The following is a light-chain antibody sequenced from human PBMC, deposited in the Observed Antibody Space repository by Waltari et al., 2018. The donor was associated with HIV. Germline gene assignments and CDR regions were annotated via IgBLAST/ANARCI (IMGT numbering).Light chain of an antibody. CDR2: GNG. J-gene: IGLJ2*01. V-gene: IGLV1-40*01. CDR1: CPHHRPRHD. Sequence: HSVLTQRRPVSGATVQTVTIAGTGSCPHHRPRHDVHRHQQRPPTAPKLLIYGNGDRPSGVPDRFSGSRSGTSASLAITGLQAEDEADYYCQSYDTNLSGDVVMGGGTKLTVL. CDR3: QSYDTNLSGDVV.